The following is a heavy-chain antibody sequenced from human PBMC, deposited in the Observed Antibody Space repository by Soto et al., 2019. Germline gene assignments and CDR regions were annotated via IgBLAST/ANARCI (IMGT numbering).Heavy chain of an antibody. Sequence: PSQTLSLTCAISGDSVSSNSAAWNWIRQSPSRGLEWLGRTYYRSKWYNDYAVSVKSRITINPDTSKNQFSLQLNSVTPEDTAVYYCARGRRPKRITMVRGVGTLGYYYYGMDVWGQGTTVTVSS. CDR2: TYYRSKWYN. D-gene: IGHD3-10*01. J-gene: IGHJ6*02. V-gene: IGHV6-1*01. CDR3: ARGRRPKRITMVRGVGTLGYYYYGMDV. CDR1: GDSVSSNSAA.